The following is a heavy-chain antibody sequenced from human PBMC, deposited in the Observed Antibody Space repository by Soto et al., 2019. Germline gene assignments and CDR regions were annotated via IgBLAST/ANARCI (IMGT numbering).Heavy chain of an antibody. Sequence: PPTTYAISWVRQAPGQGLEWVGGIIPIFGTANYAQKFQGRVTITADESTSTAYMELSSLRSEDTAVYYCARGQPKVRGVTYSMDVWGQGTTVTVSS. J-gene: IGHJ6*02. D-gene: IGHD3-10*01. CDR1: PPTTYA. CDR2: IIPIFGTA. CDR3: ARGQPKVRGVTYSMDV. V-gene: IGHV1-69*01.